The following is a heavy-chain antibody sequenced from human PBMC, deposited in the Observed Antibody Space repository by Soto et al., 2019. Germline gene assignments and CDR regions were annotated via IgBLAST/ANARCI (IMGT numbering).Heavy chain of an antibody. CDR1: GGSFSGHS. J-gene: IGHJ5*01. V-gene: IGHV4-34*01. CDR3: SNRDYDTNGYYRFDP. CDR2: INHSGRV. D-gene: IGHD3-22*01. Sequence: PSETLSLSCAVYGGSFSGHSWPWIRQSPGKGLEWIGDINHSGRVNYSPSLKSRVTISLDTSKNQFSLTLSAVNAADTAMYYCSNRDYDTNGYYRFDPWGQGTLVTFS.